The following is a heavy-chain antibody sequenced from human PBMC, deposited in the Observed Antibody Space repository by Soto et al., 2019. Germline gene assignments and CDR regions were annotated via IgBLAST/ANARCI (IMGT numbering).Heavy chain of an antibody. CDR2: IKNAARSYST. Sequence: LRLSCVASGFTLSNHDMDWVRQAPGEGLEWIGLIKNAARSYSTEHAASVKGRFTISRDDSKNTLYLQMNSLRTEDTAVYYCADLTWSGSYLPWGQGTLVTVSS. CDR1: GFTLSNHD. V-gene: IGHV3-72*01. CDR3: ADLTWSGSYLP. D-gene: IGHD3-3*01. J-gene: IGHJ5*02.